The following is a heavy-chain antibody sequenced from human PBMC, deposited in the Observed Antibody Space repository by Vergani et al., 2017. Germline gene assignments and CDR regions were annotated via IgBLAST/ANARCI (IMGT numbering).Heavy chain of an antibody. D-gene: IGHD1-1*01. CDR3: AKGVERRELNPKNWFDP. J-gene: IGHJ5*02. CDR2: IKNTGDST. CDR1: GFTFSSHS. V-gene: IGHV3-23*01. Sequence: EVQLLQSEGAVVQPGGSLRLSCVASGFTFSSHSMSWVRQGHGQGLEWVSSIKNTGDSTHYADTVKGRFTISRDNYKNTLYLQMNSLRAEDTAVYYCAKGVERRELNPKNWFDPWGQGTLVTVSS.